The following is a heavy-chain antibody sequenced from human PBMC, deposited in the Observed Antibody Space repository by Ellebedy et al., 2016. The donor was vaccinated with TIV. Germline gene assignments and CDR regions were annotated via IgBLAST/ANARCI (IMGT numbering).Heavy chain of an antibody. D-gene: IGHD5-18*01. J-gene: IGHJ4*02. V-gene: IGHV3-74*01. CDR3: ARAREGYNLDY. CDR1: GFTFRAYW. CDR2: INSDGSST. Sequence: PGGSLRLSCAASGFTFRAYWIHWVRQAPGKGLVWVSRINSDGSSTTYADSVKGRFTISRDNAKNTLYLQMNSLRAEDTAMYYCARAREGYNLDYWGQGTLVTVSA.